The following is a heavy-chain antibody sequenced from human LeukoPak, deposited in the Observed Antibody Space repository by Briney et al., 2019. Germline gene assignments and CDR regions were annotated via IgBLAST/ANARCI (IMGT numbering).Heavy chain of an antibody. V-gene: IGHV3-49*03. CDR2: IRNKAYGGTT. CDR1: GFTFADYA. Sequence: GRFLRLSCTASGFTFADYAVSWFRQAPGKGLEWVGFIRNKAYGGTTECAASVKGRFIISRDDSKSIAYLQLDSLKTEDTAVYYCARDLRGSGSHCDYWGQGTLVTVSS. J-gene: IGHJ4*02. CDR3: ARDLRGSGSHCDY. D-gene: IGHD1-26*01.